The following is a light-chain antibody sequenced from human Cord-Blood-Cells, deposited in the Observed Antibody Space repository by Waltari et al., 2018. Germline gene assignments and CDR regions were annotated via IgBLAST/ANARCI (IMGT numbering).Light chain of an antibody. V-gene: IGLV2-8*01. J-gene: IGLJ3*02. Sequence: QSALTHPPSASGSPGQSVTLSCPGPSSDLGGYNNVSWYQPRPGKAPKLTIYEVSKRPSGVPDRFSGSKSGNTASLTVSGRQAEDEADYYCSSYAGSNNLVFGGGTKLTVL. CDR1: SSDLGGYNN. CDR2: EVS. CDR3: SSYAGSNNLV.